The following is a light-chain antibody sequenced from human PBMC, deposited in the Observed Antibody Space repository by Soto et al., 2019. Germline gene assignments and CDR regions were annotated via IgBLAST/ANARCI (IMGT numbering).Light chain of an antibody. V-gene: IGKV1-8*01. Sequence: AIRMTQSPSSLSASTGDRVTITCRASQGISSYLAWYQQKPGKAPKLLIYAASTLQSGVPSRFSGSGSGTDSTLTISCLQSEDFATYYCQQYYSYPSWTFGQGTKVDI. CDR1: QGISSY. J-gene: IGKJ1*01. CDR2: AAS. CDR3: QQYYSYPSWT.